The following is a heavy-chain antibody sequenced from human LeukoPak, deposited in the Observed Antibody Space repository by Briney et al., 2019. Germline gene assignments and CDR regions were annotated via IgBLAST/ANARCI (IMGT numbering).Heavy chain of an antibody. Sequence: GSSVKVSCKASGDTFSTYAISWVRQAPGQGLEWMGWISAYNDNTNYAQKLQGRVTMTTDTSTSTAYMELRSLRSDDTAVYYCARGPLRGSSWYRGGEDYWGQGTLVTVSS. CDR2: ISAYNDNT. D-gene: IGHD6-13*01. V-gene: IGHV1-18*01. J-gene: IGHJ4*02. CDR3: ARGPLRGSSWYRGGEDY. CDR1: GDTFSTYA.